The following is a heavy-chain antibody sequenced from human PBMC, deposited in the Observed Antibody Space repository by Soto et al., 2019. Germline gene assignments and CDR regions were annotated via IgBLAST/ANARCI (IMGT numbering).Heavy chain of an antibody. V-gene: IGHV3-23*01. J-gene: IGHJ4*02. CDR3: SKGSIDYSATVDH. Sequence: EVQLLESGGGLVQPGGSLRLACAASGFSFNCYAMVWVRQAPGKGLEWVAVISARGGSSYFADSVKGRFTISRDNSKNGQCLERNNRRAEDTATYFCSKGSIDYSATVDHWGQRNLVHVSS. CDR1: GFSFNCYA. CDR2: ISARGGSS. D-gene: IGHD1-26*01.